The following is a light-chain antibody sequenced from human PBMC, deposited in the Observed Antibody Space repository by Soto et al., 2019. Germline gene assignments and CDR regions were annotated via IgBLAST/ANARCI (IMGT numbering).Light chain of an antibody. J-gene: IGLJ1*01. CDR3: CPYAGSSTLYV. V-gene: IGLV2-23*02. Sequence: SALTQPASVSGSPGQSITISCTGTSSDVGSYNLVSWYQQHPGKAPKLMIYEVSKRPSGVSNRFSGSKSGNTASLTISGLQAEDEADYYCCPYAGSSTLYVFGTGTKVTVL. CDR2: EVS. CDR1: SSDVGSYNL.